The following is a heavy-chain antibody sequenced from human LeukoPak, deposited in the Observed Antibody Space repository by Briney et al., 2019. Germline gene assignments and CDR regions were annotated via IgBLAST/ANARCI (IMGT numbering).Heavy chain of an antibody. CDR1: GFTFSTYA. CDR3: ARDLHVAAIDY. CDR2: IWFDGSTK. V-gene: IGHV3-33*01. J-gene: IGHJ4*02. D-gene: IGHD2-2*02. Sequence: PGRSLRLSCAASGFTFSTYAMHWVRQAPGKGLEWVAIIWFDGSTKYYADSVKGRFTISRDNSKNTLYLQVDSLRAEDTAVYYCARDLHVAAIDYWGQGTLVTVSS.